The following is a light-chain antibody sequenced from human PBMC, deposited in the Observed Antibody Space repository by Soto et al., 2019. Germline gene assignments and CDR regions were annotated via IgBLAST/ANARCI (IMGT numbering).Light chain of an antibody. CDR3: QQYGSSPAP. CDR1: QSVSSSY. CDR2: GAS. J-gene: IGKJ4*01. V-gene: IGKV3-20*01. Sequence: EIVLTQSPGTLSLSPGERATLSCRASQSVSSSYLAWYQQKPGQAPMLLIYGASSRATGIPDRFSGSGSGTDFPLTISRLEPEDFAVYYCQQYGSSPAPFGGGTKVEIK.